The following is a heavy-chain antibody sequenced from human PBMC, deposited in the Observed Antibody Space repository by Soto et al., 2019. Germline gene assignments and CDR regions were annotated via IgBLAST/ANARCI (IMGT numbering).Heavy chain of an antibody. CDR3: ARDSVAAHPYYYYGMDV. D-gene: IGHD6-6*01. Sequence: SETLSLTCTVSGGSISSGGYYWSWIRQHPGKGLEWIGYIYYSGSTYYNPSLKSRVTISVDTSKNQFSLKLSSVTAADTAVYYCARDSVAAHPYYYYGMDVWGQGTTVTVSS. J-gene: IGHJ6*02. V-gene: IGHV4-31*03. CDR1: GGSISSGGYY. CDR2: IYYSGST.